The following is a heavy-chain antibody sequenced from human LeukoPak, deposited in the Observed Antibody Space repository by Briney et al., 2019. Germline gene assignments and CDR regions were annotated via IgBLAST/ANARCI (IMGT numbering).Heavy chain of an antibody. CDR2: IIPIFGTA. J-gene: IGHJ6*02. Sequence: ASVKVSCKASGGTFSSYAISWVRQAPGQGLEWMGGIIPIFGTANYAQKFQGRVTITADESTSTAYMELSSLRSEDTAVYYCARDLFITIFGPRFYYGMDVWGQGTTVTVSS. V-gene: IGHV1-69*13. CDR1: GGTFSSYA. D-gene: IGHD3-3*01. CDR3: ARDLFITIFGPRFYYGMDV.